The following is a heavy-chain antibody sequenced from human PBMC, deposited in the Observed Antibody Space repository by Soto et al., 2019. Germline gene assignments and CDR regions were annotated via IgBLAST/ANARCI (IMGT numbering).Heavy chain of an antibody. CDR1: GDSVTSDSYF. CDR3: ARDYKRENCGPVRCNSLDV. Sequence: SETLSLTCTVSGDSVTSDSYFWSWIRQPPGKGLEWIGNSYYSGYYSGSTNHNPSLKSRVTVSVDTSKNQFSLKLRSVTTADTAVYYCARDYKRENCGPVRCNSLDVWGQGTTVTVSS. J-gene: IGHJ6*02. V-gene: IGHV4-61*01. D-gene: IGHD2-21*01. CDR2: SYYSGYYSGST.